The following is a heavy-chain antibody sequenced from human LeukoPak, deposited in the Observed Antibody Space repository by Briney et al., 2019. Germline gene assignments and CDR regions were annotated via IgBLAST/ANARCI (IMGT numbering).Heavy chain of an antibody. CDR3: ARASVQIVVVPAASRYYYYGMDV. CDR2: ISSSSSYI. J-gene: IGHJ6*02. CDR1: GFTFSSYS. V-gene: IGHV3-21*01. Sequence: GGSLRLSCAASGFTFSSYSMNWVRQAPGKGLEWVSSISSSSSYIYYADSVKGRFTISRDNAKNSLYLQMNRLRAEDTAVYYCARASVQIVVVPAASRYYYYGMDVWGQGTTVTVSS. D-gene: IGHD2-2*01.